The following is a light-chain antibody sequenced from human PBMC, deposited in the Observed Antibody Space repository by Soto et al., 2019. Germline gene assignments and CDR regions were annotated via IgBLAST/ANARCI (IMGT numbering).Light chain of an antibody. CDR3: ISYTDRQSYL. J-gene: IGLJ1*01. V-gene: IGLV1-44*01. Sequence: QAVVSQPPSASGTPGQRVTISCSGSSSNIGENPVNWYQQLPGTAPKVLIFSDNQRPAAVPDRFSGSKSGTSASLAISGLQSEDEADYYCISYTDRQSYLFGTGTKVTVL. CDR1: SSNIGENP. CDR2: SDN.